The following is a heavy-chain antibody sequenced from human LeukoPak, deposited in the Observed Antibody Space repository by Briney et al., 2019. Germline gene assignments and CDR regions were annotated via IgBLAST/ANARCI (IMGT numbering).Heavy chain of an antibody. CDR3: AISTGWYRFDY. CDR1: GYTFTNYD. J-gene: IGHJ4*02. V-gene: IGHV1-8*01. Sequence: GASVKVSCKASGYTFTNYDFNWVRQAPGQGLAWLGWMRPNTGDTHSTLKFQGRVTMTRDTSITTAYMELSSLASDDTAVYFCAISTGWYRFDYWGQGTKVTVSS. D-gene: IGHD6-19*01. CDR2: MRPNTGDT.